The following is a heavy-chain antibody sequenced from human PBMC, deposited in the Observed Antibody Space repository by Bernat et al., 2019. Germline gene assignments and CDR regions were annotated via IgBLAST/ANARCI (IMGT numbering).Heavy chain of an antibody. D-gene: IGHD3-22*01. CDR1: GGSITTYY. Sequence: QVQLQESGPGLVKPSETLSLTCTVSGGSITTYYWSWIRQPPGKGLEWIGYTGESSNYNPSLKSRLPVSIDTSKNQFSLKLSSVTAADTAVYYCARTIYDNSGHNWFDPWGQGTLVTVSS. CDR2: TGESS. CDR3: ARTIYDNSGHNWFDP. V-gene: IGHV4-4*09. J-gene: IGHJ5*02.